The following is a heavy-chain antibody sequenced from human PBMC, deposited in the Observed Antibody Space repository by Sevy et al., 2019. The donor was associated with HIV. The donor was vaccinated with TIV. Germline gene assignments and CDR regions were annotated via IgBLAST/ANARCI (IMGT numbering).Heavy chain of an antibody. CDR2: FDHEHRKT. Sequence: ASVKVSCKVSGYSLSELPMHWVRQAPGKGIEWMGGFDHEHRKTVYSQNFQGRVTMTEDTSTNTAYMELSSLRSEDTAIYYCATDLYGTFFWRTSGQGTLVTVSS. CDR1: GYSLSELP. D-gene: IGHD2-8*01. CDR3: ATDLYGTFFWRT. V-gene: IGHV1-24*01. J-gene: IGHJ5*02.